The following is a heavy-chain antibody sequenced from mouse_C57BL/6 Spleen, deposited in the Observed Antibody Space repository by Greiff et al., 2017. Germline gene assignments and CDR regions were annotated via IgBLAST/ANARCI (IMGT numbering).Heavy chain of an antibody. J-gene: IGHJ4*01. CDR2: INPSSGYT. V-gene: IGHV1-4*01. D-gene: IGHD1-1*01. CDR1: GYTFTSYT. CDR3: ARYGSDAMDY. Sequence: LVESGAELARPGASVKMSCKASGYTFTSYTMHWVKQRPGQGLEWIGYINPSSGYTKYNQKFKDKATLTADKSSSTAYMQLSSLTSEDSAVYYCARYGSDAMDYWGQGTSVTVSS.